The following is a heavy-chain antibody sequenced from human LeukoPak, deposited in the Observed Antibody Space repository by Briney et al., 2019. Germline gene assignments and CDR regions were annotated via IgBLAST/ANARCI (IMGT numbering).Heavy chain of an antibody. CDR1: GGSFRGYY. CDR3: ATTYGEFDY. V-gene: IGHV4-34*01. CDR2: INHSGST. D-gene: IGHD3-10*01. J-gene: IGHJ4*02. Sequence: SETLSLTCAVYGGSFRGYYWSWIRQPPGKGLEWIGEINHSGSTNYNPSLKSRVTISVDTSKNQFSLKLSSVTAADTAVYYCATTYGEFDYWGQGTLVTVSS.